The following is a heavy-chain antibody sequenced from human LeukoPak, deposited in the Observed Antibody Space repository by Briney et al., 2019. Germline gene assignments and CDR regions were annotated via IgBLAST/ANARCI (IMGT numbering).Heavy chain of an antibody. J-gene: IGHJ3*02. CDR3: AKGLGAGVYEAFDI. CDR2: TSSRGGST. V-gene: IGHV3-23*01. CDR1: GFTFSSSA. D-gene: IGHD3-10*01. Sequence: PGGSLRLSCAASGFTFSSSAMSWVRQAPGRGLEGVSGTSSRGGSTYYADAVTGQFTISRDNYKTKLYLQMKSLRAEDTAVYYCAKGLGAGVYEAFDIWGQGTMVTVSS.